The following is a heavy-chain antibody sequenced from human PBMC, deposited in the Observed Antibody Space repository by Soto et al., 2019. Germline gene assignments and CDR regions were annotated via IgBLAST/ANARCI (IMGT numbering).Heavy chain of an antibody. D-gene: IGHD6-6*01. CDR2: IIPILGIA. CDR3: ARDKIAARPIPTSHTDV. J-gene: IGHJ6*02. V-gene: IGHV1-69*04. CDR1: GGTFSSYT. Sequence: SVKVSYTASGGTFSSYTISWVRQAPGQGLEWMGRIIPILGIANYAQKFQGRVTITADKSTSTAYMELSSLRSEDTAVYYFARDKIAARPIPTSHTDVWGQGTTVTVSS.